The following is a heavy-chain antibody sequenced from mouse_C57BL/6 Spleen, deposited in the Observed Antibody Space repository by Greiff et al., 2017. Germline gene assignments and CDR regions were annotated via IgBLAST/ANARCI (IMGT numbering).Heavy chain of an antibody. V-gene: IGHV5-17*01. CDR2: ISSGSSTI. J-gene: IGHJ3*01. Sequence: EVKVVESGGGLVKPGGSLKLSCAASGFTFSDYGMHWVRQAPEKGLEWVAYISSGSSTIYYADTVKGRFTISRDNAKNTLFLQMTSLRSEDTAMYYCARGYYDWFAYWGQGTLVTVSA. CDR3: ARGYYDWFAY. CDR1: GFTFSDYG. D-gene: IGHD1-1*01.